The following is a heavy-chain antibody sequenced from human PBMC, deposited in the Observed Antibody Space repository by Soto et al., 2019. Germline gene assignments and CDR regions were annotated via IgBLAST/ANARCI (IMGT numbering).Heavy chain of an antibody. J-gene: IGHJ4*02. CDR3: ATGFLGLCTGGNCPLDY. Sequence: ESGGGVVQPEMSLRLSCAASGFTFSRQAMHWVRQAPGRGLEWVAVIWYHGIDKYYADSVKGRFTISRDNSKNTVYLQMNSLRGEDTAVYYCATGFLGLCTGGNCPLDYWGQGTLVTVSS. CDR1: GFTFSRQA. V-gene: IGHV3-33*01. D-gene: IGHD2-15*01. CDR2: IWYHGIDK.